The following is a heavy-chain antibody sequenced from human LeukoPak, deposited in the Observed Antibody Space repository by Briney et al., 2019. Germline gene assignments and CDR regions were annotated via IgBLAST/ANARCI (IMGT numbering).Heavy chain of an antibody. Sequence: GGSLRLSCATFDFSFNDSAMHWVRQASGKGLEWIGRIRSKGNNYATAYAESVKGRFVISRDDSKNTANLQMNSLKIEDTAVYYCTGYDFWGQGTLVTVSS. D-gene: IGHD3-3*01. J-gene: IGHJ4*02. V-gene: IGHV3-73*01. CDR3: TGYDF. CDR2: IRSKGNNYAT. CDR1: DFSFNDSA.